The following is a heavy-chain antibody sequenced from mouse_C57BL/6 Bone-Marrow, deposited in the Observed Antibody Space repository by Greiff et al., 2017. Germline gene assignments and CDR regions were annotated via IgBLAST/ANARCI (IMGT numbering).Heavy chain of an antibody. D-gene: IGHD1-1*01. Sequence: VQLQQSGAELARPGASVKLSCKASGYTFTSYGISWVKQRTGQGLEWIGEIYPRSGNTYYNEKFKGKATLTADKSSSTAYMELRSLTSEDSAVYFCASDYYGSRGAYWGQGTLVTVSA. CDR2: IYPRSGNT. V-gene: IGHV1-81*01. CDR3: ASDYYGSRGAY. CDR1: GYTFTSYG. J-gene: IGHJ3*01.